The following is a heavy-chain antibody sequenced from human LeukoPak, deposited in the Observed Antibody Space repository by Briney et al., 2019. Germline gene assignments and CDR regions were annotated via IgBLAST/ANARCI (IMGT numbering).Heavy chain of an antibody. Sequence: ASVKVSCKASGYTFTGYYMHWVRQAPGQGLEWMGWINPNSGGTNYAQKFQGRVTMTRDTSISTAYMELSRLRSDDTAVYYCARSLGYCTNGVCPRYFDYWGQGTLVTVSS. J-gene: IGHJ4*02. V-gene: IGHV1-2*02. CDR2: INPNSGGT. D-gene: IGHD2-8*01. CDR1: GYTFTGYY. CDR3: ARSLGYCTNGVCPRYFDY.